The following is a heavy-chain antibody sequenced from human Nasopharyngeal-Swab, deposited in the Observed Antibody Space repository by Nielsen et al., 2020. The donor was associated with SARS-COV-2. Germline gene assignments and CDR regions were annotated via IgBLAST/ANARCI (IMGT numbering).Heavy chain of an antibody. CDR3: AHSIVDTAMVIFDY. D-gene: IGHD5-18*01. J-gene: IGHJ4*02. CDR2: IYWDDDK. Sequence: PGKALEWLALIYWDDDKRYSPSLKSRLTITKDTPKNQVVLTMTNMDPVDTATYYCAHSIVDTAMVIFDYWGQGTLVTVSS. V-gene: IGHV2-5*02.